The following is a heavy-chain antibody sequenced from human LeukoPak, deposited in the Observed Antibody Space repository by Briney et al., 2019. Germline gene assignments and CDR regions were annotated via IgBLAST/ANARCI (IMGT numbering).Heavy chain of an antibody. CDR2: INHSGST. J-gene: IGHJ4*02. CDR1: GGSFSGYY. D-gene: IGHD4-17*01. Sequence: SETLSLTCAVYGGSFSGYYWSWIRQPPGKGLEWIGEINHSGSTNYNPSLKSRVTISVDTTKSQFSLKLSSVTAADTAVYYCARGLRTFYYWGQGTLVTVSS. V-gene: IGHV4-34*01. CDR3: ARGLRTFYY.